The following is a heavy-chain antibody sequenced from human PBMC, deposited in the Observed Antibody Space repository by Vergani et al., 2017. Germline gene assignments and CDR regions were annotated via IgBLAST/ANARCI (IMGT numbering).Heavy chain of an antibody. CDR3: ARGKYCSGGSCSLYWYFDL. D-gene: IGHD2-15*01. V-gene: IGHV1-18*01. CDR1: GYTFTSYG. CDR2: ISAYNGNT. J-gene: IGHJ2*01. Sequence: QVQLVQSGAEVKKPGASVKVSCKASGYTFTSYGISWVRQAPGQGLEWMGWISAYNGNTNYAQKLQGRVTMSTDTSTSTAYMELRSLRSDDTAVYYCARGKYCSGGSCSLYWYFDLWGRGTLVTVSS.